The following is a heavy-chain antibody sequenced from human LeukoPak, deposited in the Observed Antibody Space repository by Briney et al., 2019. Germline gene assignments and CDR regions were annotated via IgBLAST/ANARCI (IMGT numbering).Heavy chain of an antibody. CDR1: GGSISSYY. V-gene: IGHV4-59*01. CDR3: AVIRGYSYGPFDY. D-gene: IGHD5-18*01. Sequence: SETLSLTCTVSGGSISSYYWSWIRQPPGKGLEWIGYIYYSGSTNYNPSLESRVTISVDTSKNQFSLKLSSVTAADTAVYYCAVIRGYSYGPFDYWGQGTLVTVSS. CDR2: IYYSGST. J-gene: IGHJ4*02.